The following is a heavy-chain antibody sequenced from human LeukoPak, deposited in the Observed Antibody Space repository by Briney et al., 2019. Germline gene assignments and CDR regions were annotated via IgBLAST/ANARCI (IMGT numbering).Heavy chain of an antibody. CDR3: AKDRTYGGSYYGDFQH. CDR1: GFTFSSYA. J-gene: IGHJ1*01. V-gene: IGHV3-23*01. Sequence: PGGSLRLSCAASGFTFSSYAMSWVRQAPGKGLEWVSAISGSGGSTYYADSVKGRFTISRDNSKNTLYLQMNSLRAEDTAVYSCAKDRTYGGSYYGDFQHWGQGTLVTVSS. CDR2: ISGSGGST. D-gene: IGHD1-26*01.